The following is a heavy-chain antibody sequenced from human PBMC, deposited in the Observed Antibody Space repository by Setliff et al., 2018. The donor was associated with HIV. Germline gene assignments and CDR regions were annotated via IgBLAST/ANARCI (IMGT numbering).Heavy chain of an antibody. CDR2: IYYSGST. J-gene: IGHJ6*02. D-gene: IGHD3-3*01. CDR1: GGSISSYY. Sequence: SETLSLTCTVSGGSISSYYWSWIRQPPGKGLEWIGYIYYSGSTNYNPSLKSRVTISVDTSKNQFSLKLSSVIAADTAVYYCARIFGDQGYYYGMDVWGQGTTGTIS. CDR3: ARIFGDQGYYYGMDV. V-gene: IGHV4-59*01.